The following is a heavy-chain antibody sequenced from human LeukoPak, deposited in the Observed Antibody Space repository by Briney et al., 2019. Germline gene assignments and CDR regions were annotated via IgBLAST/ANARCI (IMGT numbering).Heavy chain of an antibody. V-gene: IGHV1-69*04. CDR2: IIPILGIT. CDR3: ARVIGYSSGDPFDY. Sequence: GASVKVSCKASGGTFSSYAISWVRQAPGQGLEWMGRIIPILGITNYAQEFQGRVTITADKSTSTAYMELSSLRSEDTAVYYCARVIGYSSGDPFDYWGQGTLVTVSS. CDR1: GGTFSSYA. D-gene: IGHD5-18*01. J-gene: IGHJ4*02.